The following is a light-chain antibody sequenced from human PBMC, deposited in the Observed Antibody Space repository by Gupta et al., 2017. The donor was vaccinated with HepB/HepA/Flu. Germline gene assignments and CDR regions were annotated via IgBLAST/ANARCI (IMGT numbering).Light chain of an antibody. Sequence: IVMTLCLDSLAVSLLESATINCKCSESVFYSSNNKNYLAWYQQKPGQPPNLLIYWASTRESGVPDRFSGSGSGTDFTLTISRLQAEDVAIYYCQQYYSSPWAFGQGTKVEIK. CDR2: WAS. CDR3: QQYYSSPWA. J-gene: IGKJ1*01. V-gene: IGKV4-1*01. CDR1: ESVFYSSNNKNY.